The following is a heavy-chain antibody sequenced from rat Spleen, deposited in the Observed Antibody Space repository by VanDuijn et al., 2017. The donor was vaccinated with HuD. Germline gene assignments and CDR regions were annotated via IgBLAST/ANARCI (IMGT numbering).Heavy chain of an antibody. CDR2: ISGSSSYM. J-gene: IGHJ3*01. Sequence: EVQLVESGGGLVQPGRSLKLSCSASGFTFSNYGMNWIRQAPGKGLEWVASISGSSSYMSYEDTVKGRFTISRENAKNTLYLQMTSLRSEDTATYYCTTYPFAYWGQGTLVTVSS. CDR3: TTYPFAY. CDR1: GFTFSNYG. D-gene: IGHD1-2*01. V-gene: IGHV5-34*01.